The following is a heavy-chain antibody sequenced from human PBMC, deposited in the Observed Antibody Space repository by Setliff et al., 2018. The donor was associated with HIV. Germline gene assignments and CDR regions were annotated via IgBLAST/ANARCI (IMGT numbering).Heavy chain of an antibody. D-gene: IGHD6-13*01. J-gene: IGHJ4*02. CDR1: GGSISSHY. CDR2: IYYSGST. V-gene: IGHV4-59*11. CDR3: ARESSSWYRDLGY. Sequence: SETLSLTCTVSGGSISSHYWSWIRQPPGKGLEWIGSIYYSGSTNYNPSLKSRVMISVDKSKNQFSLKLTSVTAADTAVYYCARESSSWYRDLGYWGQGTLVTSPQ.